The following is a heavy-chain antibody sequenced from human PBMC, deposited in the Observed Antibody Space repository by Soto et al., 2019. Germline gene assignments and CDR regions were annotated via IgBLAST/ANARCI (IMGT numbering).Heavy chain of an antibody. D-gene: IGHD4-4*01. CDR2: ISYDGSNK. Sequence: GGSLRLSWAASGFTFSSYGMHWVRQAPGKGLEWVAVISYDGSNKYYADSVKGRFTISRDNSKNTLYLQMNSLRAEDTAVYYCAKGGDTVTTSLVDYWGQGTLVTVSS. V-gene: IGHV3-30*18. CDR1: GFTFSSYG. CDR3: AKGGDTVTTSLVDY. J-gene: IGHJ4*02.